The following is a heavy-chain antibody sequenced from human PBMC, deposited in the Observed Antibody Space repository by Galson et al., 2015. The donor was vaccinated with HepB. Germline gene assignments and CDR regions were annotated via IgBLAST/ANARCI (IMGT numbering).Heavy chain of an antibody. D-gene: IGHD6-19*01. V-gene: IGHV3-7*03. CDR2: INQNGIEK. CDR1: GFTFSNYW. CDR3: ASVGYSGGSYVRDY. Sequence: SLRLSCAASGFTFSNYWMSWVRQAPGKGLEWVANINQNGIEKYYVDSVKGRFTISRDNAKNSLYLQMNSLGAEDTAMYYCASVGYSGGSYVRDYWGQGTLVTVSS. J-gene: IGHJ4*02.